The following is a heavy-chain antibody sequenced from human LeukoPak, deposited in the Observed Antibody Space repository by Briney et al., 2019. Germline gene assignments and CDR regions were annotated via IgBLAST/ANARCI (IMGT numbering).Heavy chain of an antibody. J-gene: IGHJ4*02. CDR3: ARVGSIAAAGTPDY. CDR1: GFTFSDYY. CDR2: ISSSSSHT. Sequence: GGSLRPSCAASGFTFSDYYMSWICQAPGKGLEWVSYISSSSSHTIYADSVKGRFTISRDNARNSLSLQVNSLRADDTAVYYCARVGSIAAAGTPDYWGQGTLVTVSS. D-gene: IGHD6-13*01. V-gene: IGHV3-11*06.